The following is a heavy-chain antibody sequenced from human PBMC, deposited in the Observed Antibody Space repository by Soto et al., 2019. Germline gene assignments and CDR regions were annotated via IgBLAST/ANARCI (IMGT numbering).Heavy chain of an antibody. J-gene: IGHJ6*02. Sequence: QVQLVQSGAEVKKPGSSVKVSCKASGDTFSSYTISWVRQAPGQGLEWMGRIIPILGIANYAQKFQGRVTITADKSTSTAYMELSSLRSEDTAVYYCASLMSSGYYYGMDVWGQGTTVTVSS. V-gene: IGHV1-69*02. CDR1: GDTFSSYT. CDR2: IIPILGIA. D-gene: IGHD3-10*01. CDR3: ASLMSSGYYYGMDV.